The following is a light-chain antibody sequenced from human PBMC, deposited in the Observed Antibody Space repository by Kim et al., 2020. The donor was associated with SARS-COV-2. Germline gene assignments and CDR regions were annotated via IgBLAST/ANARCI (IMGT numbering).Light chain of an antibody. CDR3: CSYAGSNTWV. CDR2: DGT. Sequence: GQSVTISCTGTNSKVGGFNYVSWYQQDPGKAPKLMISDGTKRPSGVSDSFSGSKSGNKASLTISGLQAEDEADYYCCSYAGSNTWVFGGGTKVTVL. J-gene: IGLJ3*02. CDR1: NSKVGGFNY. V-gene: IGLV2-11*01.